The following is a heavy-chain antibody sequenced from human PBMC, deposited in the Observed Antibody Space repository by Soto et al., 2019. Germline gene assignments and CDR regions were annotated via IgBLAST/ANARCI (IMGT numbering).Heavy chain of an antibody. V-gene: IGHV4-34*01. CDR3: ARAYEDYYYGMDV. CDR1: GGSFSGYY. J-gene: IGHJ6*02. D-gene: IGHD5-12*01. Sequence: QVQLQQWGAGLLKPSETLSLTCAVYGGSFSGYYWSWIRQPPGKGLEWIGEINHSGSTNYNPSPKSRVTRSVDTSKNQFSLKLSSVTAADTAVYYCARAYEDYYYGMDVWGQGTTVTVSS. CDR2: INHSGST.